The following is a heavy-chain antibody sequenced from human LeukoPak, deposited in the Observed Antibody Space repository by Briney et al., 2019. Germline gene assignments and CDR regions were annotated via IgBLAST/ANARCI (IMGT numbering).Heavy chain of an antibody. Sequence: NTSETLSLTCTVSGGSISSYYWSWIRQPPGKGLEWIGNIYYSGSTNYNPSLKSRVPISVVTSKNQFSLKLTSVTAADTAVYYCARGRIAARPLFDYWGQGTLVTVSS. CDR1: GGSISSYY. J-gene: IGHJ4*02. CDR3: ARGRIAARPLFDY. D-gene: IGHD6-6*01. CDR2: IYYSGST. V-gene: IGHV4-59*12.